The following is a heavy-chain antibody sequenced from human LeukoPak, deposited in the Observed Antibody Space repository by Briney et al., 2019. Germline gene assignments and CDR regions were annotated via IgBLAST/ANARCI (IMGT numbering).Heavy chain of an antibody. CDR2: INPNSGDT. CDR3: ARAPKNDAYDI. J-gene: IGHJ3*02. V-gene: IGHV1-2*02. Sequence: ASVKVSCKASGYTFAGYYIHWVRQAPGQGLEWVGWINPNSGDTHSAQNFQGRVTMTRDTSISTASMDLSRLRSDDTAVYYCARAPKNDAYDIWGRGTMVTVSS. CDR1: GYTFAGYY.